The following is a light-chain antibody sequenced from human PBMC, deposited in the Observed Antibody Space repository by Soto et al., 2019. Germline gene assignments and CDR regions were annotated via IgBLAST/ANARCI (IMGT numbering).Light chain of an antibody. CDR3: NSYTTTTTLFV. Sequence: QSALTQPAAVSGSPRQSITISCVGTSTDIGSYNYVSWYQQFPGRAPKLILYEVGNRPSGISTRFSGSKSGNTASLTISGLQAEDEAYYYCNSYTTTTTLFVFGTGTKLTVL. V-gene: IGLV2-14*01. J-gene: IGLJ1*01. CDR1: STDIGSYNY. CDR2: EVG.